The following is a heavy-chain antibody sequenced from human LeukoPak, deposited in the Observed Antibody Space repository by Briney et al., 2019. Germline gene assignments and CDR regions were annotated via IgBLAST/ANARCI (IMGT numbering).Heavy chain of an antibody. V-gene: IGHV4-34*01. CDR2: INHSGST. D-gene: IGHD2-2*01. Sequence: SETLSLTCAVYGGSFSGYYWSWIRQPPGKGLEWIGEINHSGSTNYNPPLKSRVTISIDTSKNQFSLNLTSVTAADTAIYYCARGPDSSSTSCAVDYWGQGALVTVSS. CDR3: ARGPDSSSTSCAVDY. CDR1: GGSFSGYY. J-gene: IGHJ4*02.